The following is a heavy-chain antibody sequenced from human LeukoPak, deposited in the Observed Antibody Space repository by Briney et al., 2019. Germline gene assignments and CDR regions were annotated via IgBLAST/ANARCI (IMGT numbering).Heavy chain of an antibody. CDR3: ARERIVAGTGTFDS. D-gene: IGHD6-19*01. CDR2: ISTYNGNT. CDR1: GYTFTTNG. Sequence: ASVKVSCKASGYTFTTNGISWVRQAPGQGLEWMGWISTYNGNTHYAQKFQGRVTLTTDTSTSTAYMELRSLRSGDTAVYYCARERIVAGTGTFDSWGQGTLVTVSS. J-gene: IGHJ4*02. V-gene: IGHV1-18*01.